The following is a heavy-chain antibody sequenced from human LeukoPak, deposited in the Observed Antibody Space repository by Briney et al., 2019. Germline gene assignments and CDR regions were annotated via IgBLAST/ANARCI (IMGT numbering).Heavy chain of an antibody. V-gene: IGHV1-69*05. CDR1: GGTFSSYA. CDR3: AREISVGSGSYSDY. Sequence: SVKVSCKASGGTFSSYAISWVRQAPGQGLEWMGGIIPIFGTANYAQKFQGRVTMTRNTSISTAYMELSSLRSEDTAVYYCAREISVGSGSYSDYWGQGTLVTVSS. J-gene: IGHJ4*02. D-gene: IGHD1-26*01. CDR2: IIPIFGTA.